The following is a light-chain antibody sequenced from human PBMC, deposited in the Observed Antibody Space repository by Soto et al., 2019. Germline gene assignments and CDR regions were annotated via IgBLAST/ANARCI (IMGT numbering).Light chain of an antibody. CDR1: QTVSSY. V-gene: IGKV3-11*01. Sequence: EIVLTQSPATLSLSPGERATLSCSARQTVSSYLAWYQQRPGQAPRLLIYDASNRATGIPARFSGSGAGTEFTLTISSLEPEDCAVYYCQQRSNWPHTFGQGTKWEMK. J-gene: IGKJ2*01. CDR2: DAS. CDR3: QQRSNWPHT.